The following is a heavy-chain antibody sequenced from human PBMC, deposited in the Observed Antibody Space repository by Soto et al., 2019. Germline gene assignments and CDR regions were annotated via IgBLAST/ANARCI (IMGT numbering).Heavy chain of an antibody. Sequence: QVNLVQSGAEVKKPGASVKVSCKASGYTFSNYALTWVRRAPGQGLEWMGWISAHSGDTNYAQKFQGRVTMTTDTATSTAYLELRRLTSDDTAVYYCARAMTLMFVAPAYWGQGTLVTFSS. J-gene: IGHJ4*02. CDR1: GYTFSNYA. CDR2: ISAHSGDT. V-gene: IGHV1-18*01. CDR3: ARAMTLMFVAPAY. D-gene: IGHD2-8*01.